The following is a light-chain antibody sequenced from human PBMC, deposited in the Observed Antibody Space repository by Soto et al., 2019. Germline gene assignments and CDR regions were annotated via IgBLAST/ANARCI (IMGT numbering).Light chain of an antibody. CDR1: QSGSSSY. J-gene: IGKJ5*01. CDR3: QQYGRSLT. CDR2: GAS. V-gene: IGKV3-20*01. Sequence: DIVFTQAPGTLALSPGERATLSCRASQSGSSSYLAWYQQKPGQARRLLIYGASSRATGIPDRFSGSGSGTDFTLTISRLEPEDFAVYYCQQYGRSLTFGQGTRPEIK.